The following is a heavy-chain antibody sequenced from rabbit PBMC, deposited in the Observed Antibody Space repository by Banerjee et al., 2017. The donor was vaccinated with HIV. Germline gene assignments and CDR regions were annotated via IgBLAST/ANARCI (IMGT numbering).Heavy chain of an antibody. Sequence: QEQLEESGGDLVKPEGSLTLTCTASGFSFSNGYVMCWVRQAPGKGLEWIGCINIGDGNTYYATWAKGRFTISKTSSTTVTLQMTSLTAADTATYFCARDGSGWGANFNLWGPGTLVTVS. CDR2: INIGDGNT. CDR1: GFSFSNGYV. CDR3: ARDGSGWGANFNL. D-gene: IGHD4-1*01. V-gene: IGHV1S45*01. J-gene: IGHJ4*01.